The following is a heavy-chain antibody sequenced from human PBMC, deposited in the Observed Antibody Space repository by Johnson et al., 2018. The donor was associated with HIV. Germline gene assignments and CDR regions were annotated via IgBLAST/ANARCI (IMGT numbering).Heavy chain of an antibody. CDR2: IRYDGSNK. V-gene: IGHV3-30-3*02. CDR1: GFTFSSYA. J-gene: IGHJ3*02. D-gene: IGHD3-10*01. CDR3: AKQYYGSGGSVHAFDI. Sequence: QVQLVESGGGVVQPGRSLRLSCAASGFTFSSYAMHWVRQAPGKGLEWVAFIRYDGSNKYYADSVRGRFTISRDNSKNTLYLQMNSLRAEDTAVYYCAKQYYGSGGSVHAFDIWGQGTMVTVSS.